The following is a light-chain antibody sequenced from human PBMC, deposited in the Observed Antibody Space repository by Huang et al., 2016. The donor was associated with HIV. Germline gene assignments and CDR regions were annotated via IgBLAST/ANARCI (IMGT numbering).Light chain of an antibody. CDR3: QQYNNWPPIT. CDR1: QSISSN. CDR2: GAS. J-gene: IGKJ5*01. V-gene: IGKV3-15*01. Sequence: EIVMTQSPATLSVSPGERATLACRASQSISSNLAWYQQKPGQAPRRLIYGASTRATGIPARCSGSGSGTEFTLTISSLQSEDFAVYYCQQYNNWPPITFGQGTRLEIK.